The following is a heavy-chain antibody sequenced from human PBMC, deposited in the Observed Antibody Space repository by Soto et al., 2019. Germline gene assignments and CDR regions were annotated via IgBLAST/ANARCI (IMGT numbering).Heavy chain of an antibody. D-gene: IGHD3-3*01. CDR3: AKADTYDFWSGRGDYYYYGMDV. CDR1: GFTFDDYA. V-gene: IGHV3-9*01. Sequence: PGGSLRLSCAASGFTFDDYAMHWVRQAPGKGLEWVSGISWNSGSIGYADSVKGRFTISRDNAKNSLYLQMNSLRAEDTALYYCAKADTYDFWSGRGDYYYYGMDVWGQGTTVTVSS. CDR2: ISWNSGSI. J-gene: IGHJ6*02.